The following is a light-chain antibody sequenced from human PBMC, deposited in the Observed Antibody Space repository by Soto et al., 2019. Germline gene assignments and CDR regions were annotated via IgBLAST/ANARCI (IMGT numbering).Light chain of an antibody. CDR2: RNN. V-gene: IGLV1-47*01. CDR1: SSNIGSNY. CDR3: AAWDDSLSGRVV. Sequence: QSVLTQPPSASGTPGQRVTISCSGSSSNIGSNYVYWYQQLPGTAPKLLIYRNNQRPSGVPDRFSGSKSGTSACLAISGLRSEDEADYYCAAWDDSLSGRVVFGGGTKLTVL. J-gene: IGLJ2*01.